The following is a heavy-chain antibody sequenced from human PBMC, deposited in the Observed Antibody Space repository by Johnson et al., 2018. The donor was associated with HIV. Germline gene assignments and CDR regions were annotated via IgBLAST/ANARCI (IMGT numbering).Heavy chain of an antibody. CDR3: ACGYTYGHDAFDI. V-gene: IGHV3-30*03. CDR1: GFSFSNYA. D-gene: IGHD5-18*01. CDR2: ISYDGSKK. Sequence: QVQLVESGGGVVQPGRSLRLACAVSGFSFSNYAMSWVRQTPGKRLEWVAVISYDGSKKDYADSVKGRFTISRDNSKNTLFLQMNSLRAEDTAVYYCACGYTYGHDAFDIWGQGTMVTVAS. J-gene: IGHJ3*02.